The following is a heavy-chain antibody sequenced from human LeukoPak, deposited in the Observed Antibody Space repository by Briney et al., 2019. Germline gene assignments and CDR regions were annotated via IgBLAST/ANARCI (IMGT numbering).Heavy chain of an antibody. CDR2: ISAYNGNT. D-gene: IGHD1-26*01. CDR3: ARVVLSGSYMEPPLGY. J-gene: IGHJ4*02. CDR1: GYTFTSYG. Sequence: ASVKVSCKASGYTFTSYGISWVRQAPGQGLERMGWISAYNGNTNYAQKLQGRVTMTTDTSTSTAYMELRSLRSDDTAVYYCARVVLSGSYMEPPLGYWGQGTLVTVSS. V-gene: IGHV1-18*01.